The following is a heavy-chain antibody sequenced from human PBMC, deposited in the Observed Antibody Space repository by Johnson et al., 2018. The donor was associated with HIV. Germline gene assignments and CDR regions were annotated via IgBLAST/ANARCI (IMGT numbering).Heavy chain of an antibody. J-gene: IGHJ3*02. V-gene: IGHV3-30*02. Sequence: QVQLVESGGGVVQPGGSLRLSCAASGFTFSSYGMHWVRQAPGKGLEWVAFIRYDGSNKYYADSEKGRFTISRDNSKNTLYLQMTSLRAEDTAVYFCAKDERQLGGWSHAFDIWGQGTKVTVSS. CDR3: AKDERQLGGWSHAFDI. D-gene: IGHD3-16*01. CDR2: IRYDGSNK. CDR1: GFTFSSYG.